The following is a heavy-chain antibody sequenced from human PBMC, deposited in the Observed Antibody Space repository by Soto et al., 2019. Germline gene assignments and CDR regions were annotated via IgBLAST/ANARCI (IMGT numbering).Heavy chain of an antibody. J-gene: IGHJ6*02. CDR3: AKDLQSFGDYDYYCYGMDV. Sequence: QVQPVESGGGEVQPGRSLTISCAASGFTFSTYGMHWVSQTPGNGMEWVAVISYDGTNKFYSDSVKGRFTISRDNFKNTLTLQINSLSADDPAVYSCAKDLQSFGDYDYYCYGMDVWGLGTRVPVSS. V-gene: IGHV3-30*18. CDR1: GFTFSTYG. D-gene: IGHD4-17*01. CDR2: ISYDGTNK.